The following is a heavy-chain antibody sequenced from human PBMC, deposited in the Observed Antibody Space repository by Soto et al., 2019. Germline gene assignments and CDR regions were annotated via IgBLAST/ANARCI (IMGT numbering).Heavy chain of an antibody. CDR3: ARGYITMVRALIYSYYGMEV. CDR1: GGSISSSNW. V-gene: IGHV4-4*03. CDR2: IYHSGST. Sequence: PETLSLTCAVSGGSISSSNWWSWVRQPPGKGLEWIGEIYHSGSTNYNPSLKSRVTISVDKAKNQFSLKLSAVTAADTAVYYCARGYITMVRALIYSYYGMEVWGQATTVT. D-gene: IGHD3-10*01. J-gene: IGHJ6*02.